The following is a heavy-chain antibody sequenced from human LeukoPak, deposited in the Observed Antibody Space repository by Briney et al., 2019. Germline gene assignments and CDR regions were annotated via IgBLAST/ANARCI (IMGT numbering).Heavy chain of an antibody. J-gene: IGHJ4*02. CDR2: IWYDGSNK. Sequence: PGGSLRLSCAASGFTFSSYGMHWVRQAPGKGLEWVAVIWYDGSNKYYADSVKGRFIISRDNSKNTLYLQMNSLRAEDTAMYYCARDNHYYGSGSYDYWGQGTLVTVSS. CDR1: GFTFSSYG. CDR3: ARDNHYYGSGSYDY. D-gene: IGHD3-10*01. V-gene: IGHV3-33*01.